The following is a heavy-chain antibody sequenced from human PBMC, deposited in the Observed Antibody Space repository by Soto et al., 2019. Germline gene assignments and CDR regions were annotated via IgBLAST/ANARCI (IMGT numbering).Heavy chain of an antibody. V-gene: IGHV4-39*01. J-gene: IGHJ3*02. D-gene: IGHD2-15*01. CDR3: ASLDSLYCSGGSCYPPFRAFDI. CDR2: IYYSGST. CDR1: GDSISSSSYY. Sequence: SETLSLTCTVSGDSISSSSYYWGWIRQPPGKGLEWIGSIYYSGSTYYNPSLKSRVTISVDTSKNQFSLKLSSVTAADTAVYYCASLDSLYCSGGSCYPPFRAFDIWGQGTMVTVSS.